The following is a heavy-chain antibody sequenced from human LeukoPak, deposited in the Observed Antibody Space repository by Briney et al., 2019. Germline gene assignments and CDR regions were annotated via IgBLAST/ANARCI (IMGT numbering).Heavy chain of an antibody. Sequence: ASVKVSCKASGYTFTRYYMHWVRQAPGQGLEWMGWINPNSGGTNYAHKFQGRVTMTRDTSISTAYMELSRLRSDDTAVYYCARLTIAARPISWFDPWGQGTLVTVSS. J-gene: IGHJ5*02. CDR2: INPNSGGT. CDR3: ARLTIAARPISWFDP. D-gene: IGHD6-6*01. V-gene: IGHV1-2*07. CDR1: GYTFTRYY.